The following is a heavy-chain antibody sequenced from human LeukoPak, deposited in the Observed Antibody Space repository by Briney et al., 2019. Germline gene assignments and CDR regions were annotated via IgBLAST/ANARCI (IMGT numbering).Heavy chain of an antibody. V-gene: IGHV3-11*01. Sequence: GGSLRLSCAASGFTFSDYYMSWIRQAPGKGLEWVSYISSTAITINYADSVKGRFHITRDNVKNLLYLQMNSLRADDTAVYYCARGRDYAGIAAMYDHWGQGMLVTVSS. J-gene: IGHJ4*02. CDR3: ARGRDYAGIAAMYDH. CDR1: GFTFSDYY. CDR2: ISSTAITI. D-gene: IGHD4-23*01.